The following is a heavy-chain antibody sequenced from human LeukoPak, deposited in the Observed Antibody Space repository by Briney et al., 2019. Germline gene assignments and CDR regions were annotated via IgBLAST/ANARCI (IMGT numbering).Heavy chain of an antibody. J-gene: IGHJ4*02. Sequence: ASVKVSCKASGYTFTSYYMHWVRQAPGQGLEWMGIINPSGGSTSYAQKFQGRVTMTRDTSTSTVYMELSSLRSEDTAVYYCARDPPCSSTSCYKTSDYWGQGTLVTVSS. V-gene: IGHV1-46*01. CDR2: INPSGGST. CDR1: GYTFTSYY. D-gene: IGHD2-2*02. CDR3: ARDPPCSSTSCYKTSDY.